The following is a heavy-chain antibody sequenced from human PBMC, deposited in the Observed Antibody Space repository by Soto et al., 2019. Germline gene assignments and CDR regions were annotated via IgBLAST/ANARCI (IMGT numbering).Heavy chain of an antibody. Sequence: GGSLRLSCAASGFTFSSYAMHWVRQAPGKGLEWVAVISYDGSNKYYADSVKGRFTISRDNSKNTLYLQMNSLRAEDTAVYYCARGGEYCSGGSCYFTRYYYYYGMDVWGQGTTVTVSS. CDR1: GFTFSSYA. V-gene: IGHV3-30-3*01. J-gene: IGHJ6*02. CDR3: ARGGEYCSGGSCYFTRYYYYYGMDV. CDR2: ISYDGSNK. D-gene: IGHD2-15*01.